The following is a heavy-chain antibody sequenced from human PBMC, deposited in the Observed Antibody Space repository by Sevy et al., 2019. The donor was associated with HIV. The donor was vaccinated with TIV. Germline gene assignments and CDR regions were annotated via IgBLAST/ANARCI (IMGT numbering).Heavy chain of an antibody. CDR1: GFIFSNFA. D-gene: IGHD3-22*01. Sequence: GGSLRLSCTVSGFIFSNFAMHWVRLAPGKGLEWVSLIDSGGSTYYADSVKGRFTISRDNAKNTLYLQMNPLRAEDTAVYFCARDRYYDASGYYYYYYGMDVWGQGTTVTVSS. CDR3: ARDRYYDASGYYYYYYGMDV. J-gene: IGHJ6*02. V-gene: IGHV3-66*01. CDR2: IDSGGST.